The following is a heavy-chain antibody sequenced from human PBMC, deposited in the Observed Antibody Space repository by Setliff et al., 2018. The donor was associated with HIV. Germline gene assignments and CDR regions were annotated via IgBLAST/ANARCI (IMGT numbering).Heavy chain of an antibody. D-gene: IGHD3-10*01. CDR2: INPSGGST. Sequence: ASVKVSCKASGYTFTSYYIHWVRQAPGQGLEWMGVINPSGGSTNYAQKFQDRVTMTRDTSTTTVYMDLRSMRSEDTAVYYCARARGRLSDFDIWGQGTMVTVAS. J-gene: IGHJ3*02. CDR3: ARARGRLSDFDI. CDR1: GYTFTSYY. V-gene: IGHV1-46*01.